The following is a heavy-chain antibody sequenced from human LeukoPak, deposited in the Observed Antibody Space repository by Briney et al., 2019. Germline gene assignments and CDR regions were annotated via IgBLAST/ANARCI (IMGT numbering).Heavy chain of an antibody. D-gene: IGHD3-3*01. CDR1: GGSISSSSYY. CDR3: ARDSGRRFLEWLFHPFDY. J-gene: IGHJ4*02. Sequence: SETLSLTCTVSGGSISSSSYYWGWIRQPPGKGLEWIGSIYYSGSTDYNPSLKSRVTISVDTSKNQFSLKLSSVTAADTAVYYCARDSGRRFLEWLFHPFDYWGQGTLVTVSS. CDR2: IYYSGST. V-gene: IGHV4-39*07.